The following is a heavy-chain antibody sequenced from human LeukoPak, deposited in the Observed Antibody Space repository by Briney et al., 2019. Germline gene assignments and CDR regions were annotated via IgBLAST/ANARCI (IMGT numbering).Heavy chain of an antibody. D-gene: IGHD4-17*01. J-gene: IGHJ4*02. V-gene: IGHV3-23*01. Sequence: GGSLRLSCAASRCTFSPCTLNWVRQAPGKGLEWVSGISDGGDSTYYADSVKGRFTISRDNSKDTVYLLMNSLRAEDTATYYCAKDGFLAATVTDWGQETLVTVSS. CDR1: RCTFSPCT. CDR2: ISDGGDST. CDR3: AKDGFLAATVTD.